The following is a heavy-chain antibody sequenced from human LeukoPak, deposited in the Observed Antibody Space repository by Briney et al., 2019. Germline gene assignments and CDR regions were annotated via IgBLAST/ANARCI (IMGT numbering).Heavy chain of an antibody. CDR3: AKDAITMVRGVMSYYYYYMDV. D-gene: IGHD3-10*01. V-gene: IGHV3-43D*03. Sequence: GGSLRLSCAASGFTFSSYGMSWVRQAPGKGLEWVSLISWDGGSGYYADSVKGRFTISRDNSKNSLYLQMNSLRAEDTALYYCAKDAITMVRGVMSYYYYYMDVWGKGTTVTVSS. CDR1: GFTFSSYG. J-gene: IGHJ6*03. CDR2: ISWDGGSG.